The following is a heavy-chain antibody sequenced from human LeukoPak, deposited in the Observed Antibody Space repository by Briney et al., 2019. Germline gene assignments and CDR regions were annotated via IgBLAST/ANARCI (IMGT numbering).Heavy chain of an antibody. V-gene: IGHV1-2*06. D-gene: IGHD3-22*01. CDR1: GYTFTGYY. J-gene: IGHJ4*02. CDR3: ARLRGYYDSSGYYL. Sequence: GASVKVSCKASGYTFTGYYMHWVRQAPGQGLEWMGRINPNSGGTNYAQKLQGRVTMTTDTSTSTAYMELRSLRSDDTAMYYCARLRGYYDSSGYYLWGQGTLVTVSS. CDR2: INPNSGGT.